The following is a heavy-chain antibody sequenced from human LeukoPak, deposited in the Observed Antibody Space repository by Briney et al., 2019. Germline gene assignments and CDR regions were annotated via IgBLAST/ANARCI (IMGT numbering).Heavy chain of an antibody. J-gene: IGHJ4*02. D-gene: IGHD2-15*01. Sequence: SGPTLVKPTQTLTLTCTFSGFSLSTSGVGVGWIRQPPGKALEWLALIYWDDDKRYSPSLKSRLTITKDTSKNQVVLTMTNMDPVDTATYYCARHGERYCSGGSCYGFDYWGQGTLVTVSS. CDR3: ARHGERYCSGGSCYGFDY. V-gene: IGHV2-5*02. CDR1: GFSLSTSGVG. CDR2: IYWDDDK.